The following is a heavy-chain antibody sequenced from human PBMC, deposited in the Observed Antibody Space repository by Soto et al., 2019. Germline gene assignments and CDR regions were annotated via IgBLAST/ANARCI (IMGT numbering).Heavy chain of an antibody. CDR2: IYYSGST. J-gene: IGHJ6*02. CDR1: GGSISSSSYY. Sequence: QLQLQESGPGLVKPSETLSLTCTVSGGSISSSSYYWGWIRQPPGKGLEWIGSIYYSGSTYYNPPLKSRATTSVDTSKNQFPRRRGSVPAEDTAGYYGASRRAAASSGRDVGGQGTTVTVSS. D-gene: IGHD6-25*01. V-gene: IGHV4-39*01. CDR3: ASRRAAASSGRDV.